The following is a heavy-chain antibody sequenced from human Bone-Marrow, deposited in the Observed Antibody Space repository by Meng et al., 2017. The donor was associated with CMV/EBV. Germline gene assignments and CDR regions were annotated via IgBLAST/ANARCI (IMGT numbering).Heavy chain of an antibody. Sequence: SGYTLTAYYMHWVRQAPGQGLEWMGIVNPRGGSADYAQKFQGRVAMTWDTSTSTVYMELSSLRSEDTAVYYCGRGRLSQFNWNTYPTDYWGQGTLVTVS. CDR2: VNPRGGSA. CDR1: GYTLTAYY. CDR3: GRGRLSQFNWNTYPTDY. J-gene: IGHJ4*02. D-gene: IGHD1/OR15-1a*01. V-gene: IGHV1-46*01.